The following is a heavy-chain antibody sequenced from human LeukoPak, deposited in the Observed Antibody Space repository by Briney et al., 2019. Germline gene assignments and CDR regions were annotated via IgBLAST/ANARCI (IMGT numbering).Heavy chain of an antibody. CDR3: ARIIEGEQLALDC. V-gene: IGHV3-7*04. Sequence: GSLRLSCAASGITISNYWMSWVRQAPGKGLELVANIKHDGSETHYVASVKGRFTISRDNAKRSLDLQMHSLRAEDAGVYYCARIIEGEQLALDCWGQGTLVTVSS. CDR2: IKHDGSET. CDR1: GITISNYW. J-gene: IGHJ4*02. D-gene: IGHD6-13*01.